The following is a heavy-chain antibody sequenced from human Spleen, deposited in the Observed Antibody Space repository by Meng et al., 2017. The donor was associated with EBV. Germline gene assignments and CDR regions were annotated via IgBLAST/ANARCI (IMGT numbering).Heavy chain of an antibody. D-gene: IGHD3-10*01. V-gene: IGHV7-4-1*02. CDR3: ATRGRNYYGAGSLDP. Sequence: AEVKNPGDSVKLACKASGYTFTHYAMNWVRRAPGQGLEWMGWIHTNTGNPTYAQGFTGRFVFSLDTSVSTAYLQISSLKAEDTAIYYCATRGRNYYGAGSLDPWGQGTLVTVPQ. J-gene: IGHJ5*02. CDR2: IHTNTGNP. CDR1: GYTFTHYA.